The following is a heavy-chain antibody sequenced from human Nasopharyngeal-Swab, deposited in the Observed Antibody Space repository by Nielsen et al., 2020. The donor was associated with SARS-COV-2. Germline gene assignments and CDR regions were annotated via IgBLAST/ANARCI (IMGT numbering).Heavy chain of an antibody. CDR3: ARDSSGWYYFDY. Sequence: GGSLRLSCAASGFTFSSYGMHWVRQAPGKGLEWVAVIWYDGSNKYYADSVKGRFTISRDNSKNTLYLQMNSLRAEDMAVYYCARDSSGWYYFDYWGQGTLVTVSS. J-gene: IGHJ4*02. V-gene: IGHV3-33*01. CDR2: IWYDGSNK. D-gene: IGHD6-19*01. CDR1: GFTFSSYG.